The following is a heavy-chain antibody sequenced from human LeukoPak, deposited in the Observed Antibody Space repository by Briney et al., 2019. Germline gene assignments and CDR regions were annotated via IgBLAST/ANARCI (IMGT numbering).Heavy chain of an antibody. CDR1: GFTFSSYA. Sequence: GGSLRLSCAASGFTFSSYAMSWVRQAPGKGLEWVSSISSSSSYIYYADSVKGRFTISRDNAKNSLYLQMNSLRAEDTAVYYCARDGGYCSSTSCYGDYYYYGMDVWGQGTTVTVSS. V-gene: IGHV3-21*01. D-gene: IGHD2-2*01. CDR3: ARDGGYCSSTSCYGDYYYYGMDV. J-gene: IGHJ6*02. CDR2: ISSSSSYI.